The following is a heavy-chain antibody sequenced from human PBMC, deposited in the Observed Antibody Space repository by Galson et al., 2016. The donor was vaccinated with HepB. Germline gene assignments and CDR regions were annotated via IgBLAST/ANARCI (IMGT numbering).Heavy chain of an antibody. J-gene: IGHJ4*02. CDR2: IRSRKIIYTT. V-gene: IGHV3-72*01. D-gene: IGHD1-26*01. Sequence: SLRLSCAASGFTFSDHYMDWVRQAPGKGLEWVGRIRSRKIIYTTEYATSVKGRITISRDDSKNLMFLQMTSLKIEDTAVYFCVSGMTGSVFDYWGQGILVTVSS. CDR3: VSGMTGSVFDY. CDR1: GFTFSDHY.